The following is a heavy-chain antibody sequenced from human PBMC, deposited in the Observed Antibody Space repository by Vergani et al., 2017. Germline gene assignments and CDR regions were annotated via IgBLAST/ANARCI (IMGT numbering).Heavy chain of an antibody. J-gene: IGHJ5*02. Sequence: EVQLVTSGGGLVQPGGSLRLSCAASGFVFDEYALHWVRQSPGKGLEWVSAISGSGGSTYYADSVKGRFTISRDNSKNTLYLQMNSLRAEDTAVYYCAKVRGHEDIVVVPAAIVGTDFDPWGQGTLVTVSS. D-gene: IGHD2-2*01. CDR1: GFVFDEYA. CDR2: ISGSGGST. V-gene: IGHV3-23*04. CDR3: AKVRGHEDIVVVPAAIVGTDFDP.